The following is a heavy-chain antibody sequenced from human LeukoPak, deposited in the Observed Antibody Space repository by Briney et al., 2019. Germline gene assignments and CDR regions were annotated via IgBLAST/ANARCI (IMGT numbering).Heavy chain of an antibody. CDR1: GFTFSSYM. CDR3: ARDLDCSSTSCTYYFDY. V-gene: IGHV3-33*08. Sequence: PGGSLRLSCAASGFTFSSYMMNWVRQAPGKGLEWVAVIWYDGSNKYYADSVKGRFTISRDNSKNTLYLQMNSLRAEDTAVYYCARDLDCSSTSCTYYFDYWGQGTLVTVSS. J-gene: IGHJ4*02. CDR2: IWYDGSNK. D-gene: IGHD2-2*01.